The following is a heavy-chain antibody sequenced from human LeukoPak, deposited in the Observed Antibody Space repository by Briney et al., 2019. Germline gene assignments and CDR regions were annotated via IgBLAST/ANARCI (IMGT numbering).Heavy chain of an antibody. J-gene: IGHJ4*02. D-gene: IGHD1-26*01. CDR1: GFTFISCA. CDR2: ISGRGATT. CDR3: ANDQSRVGASGPFDY. V-gene: IGHV3-23*01. Sequence: PGGSLRLSCAASGFTFISCAMTWVGQAPGKGVEWVSSISGRGATTYYADSVKGRFTISRDNSNNTVYLHMNSLRAEDTAVYYCANDQSRVGASGPFDYWRQGRQVGVSS.